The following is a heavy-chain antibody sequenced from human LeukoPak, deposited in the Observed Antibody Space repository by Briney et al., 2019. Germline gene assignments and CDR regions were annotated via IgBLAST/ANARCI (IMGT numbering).Heavy chain of an antibody. CDR2: ISWNRGRI. Sequence: GGSLRLSCRASGFTFDDYAMHWVRQAPGKGLEWVAGISWNRGRIGYTDSVKGRVTISRDNAKNSLYLQMNSLRADDTALYYCASSSTTWGFDYWGQGTLVTVSS. D-gene: IGHD2-2*01. CDR1: GFTFDDYA. CDR3: ASSSTTWGFDY. J-gene: IGHJ4*02. V-gene: IGHV3-9*01.